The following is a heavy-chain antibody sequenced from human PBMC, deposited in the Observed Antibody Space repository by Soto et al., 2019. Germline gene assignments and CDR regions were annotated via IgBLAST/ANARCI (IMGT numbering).Heavy chain of an antibody. Sequence: QVQLVQSGAEVKKPGASVKVSCKASGYTFTSYAMHWVRQAPGQRLEWMGWINAGNGNTKYSQKFQGRVTITRDTSASTAYMELSSLRSEDTVVYYCARNYDSSGYFPYYYYGMDVWGQGTTVTVSS. V-gene: IGHV1-3*01. CDR1: GYTFTSYA. CDR3: ARNYDSSGYFPYYYYGMDV. J-gene: IGHJ6*02. CDR2: INAGNGNT. D-gene: IGHD3-22*01.